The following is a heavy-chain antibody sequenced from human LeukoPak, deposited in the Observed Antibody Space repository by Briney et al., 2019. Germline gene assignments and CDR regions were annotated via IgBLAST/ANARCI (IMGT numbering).Heavy chain of an antibody. CDR2: INWNGGST. Sequence: PGGSLRLSCAASGFTFDDYGMSWVRQAPGKGLEWVSGINWNGGSTGYADSVKGRFTISRDNAKNSLYLQMNSLRAEDTALYYRARDSYYYGSGSQYYFDYWGQGTLVTVSS. V-gene: IGHV3-20*04. CDR1: GFTFDDYG. D-gene: IGHD3-10*01. CDR3: ARDSYYYGSGSQYYFDY. J-gene: IGHJ4*02.